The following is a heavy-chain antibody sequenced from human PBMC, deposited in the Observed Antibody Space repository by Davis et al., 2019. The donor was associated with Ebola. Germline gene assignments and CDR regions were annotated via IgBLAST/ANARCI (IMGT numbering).Heavy chain of an antibody. J-gene: IGHJ4*02. CDR2: IYYSGST. Sequence: SETLSLTCTVSGGSISSYYWSWIRQPPGKGLEWIGYIYYSGSTNYNPSLKSRVTISVDTSKNQFSLKLGSVTAADTAVYYCARVPGVDYGDWYFDYWGQGTLVTGSS. CDR3: ARVPGVDYGDWYFDY. D-gene: IGHD4-17*01. CDR1: GGSISSYY. V-gene: IGHV4-59*01.